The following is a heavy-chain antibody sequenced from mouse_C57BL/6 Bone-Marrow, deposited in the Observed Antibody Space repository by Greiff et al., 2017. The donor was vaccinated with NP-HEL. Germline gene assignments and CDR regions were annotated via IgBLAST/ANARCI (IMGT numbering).Heavy chain of an antibody. Sequence: EVQLQQSGPELVKPGASVKISCKASGYTFTDYYMNWVKQSHGKSLEWIGDINPNNGGTSYNQKFKGKATLTVDKSSSTAYMELRSLTSEDSAVYYCARGRYGNYFAWFAYWGQGTLVTVSA. D-gene: IGHD2-1*01. J-gene: IGHJ3*01. CDR1: GYTFTDYY. V-gene: IGHV1-26*01. CDR2: INPNNGGT. CDR3: ARGRYGNYFAWFAY.